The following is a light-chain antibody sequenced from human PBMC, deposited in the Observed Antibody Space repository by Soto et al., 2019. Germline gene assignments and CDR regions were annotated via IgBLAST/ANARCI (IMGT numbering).Light chain of an antibody. CDR3: QQSYRTPYT. V-gene: IGKV1-39*01. CDR1: QSISSY. Sequence: DIQMTQSPASLSASVGDRGTITCRASQSISSYLHWYHQKLGKAPKLLIYAASSLQSGVPSRFSGSGSGTNFTLTISSLQPEDFAPYYCQQSYRTPYTFGPGTKVDIK. CDR2: AAS. J-gene: IGKJ2*01.